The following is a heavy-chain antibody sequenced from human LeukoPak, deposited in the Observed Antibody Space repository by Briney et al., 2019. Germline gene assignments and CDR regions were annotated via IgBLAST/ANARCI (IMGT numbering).Heavy chain of an antibody. Sequence: GGSLRLSCAASGFTFSSYEMNWVRQAPGKGLEWVSYISSSGSTIYYADSVKGRFTISRDNAKNSLYLQMNSLRAEDTAIYYCARDQWRGSDYWGQGTLVTVSS. CDR2: ISSSGSTI. CDR1: GFTFSSYE. J-gene: IGHJ4*02. V-gene: IGHV3-48*03. D-gene: IGHD6-19*01. CDR3: ARDQWRGSDY.